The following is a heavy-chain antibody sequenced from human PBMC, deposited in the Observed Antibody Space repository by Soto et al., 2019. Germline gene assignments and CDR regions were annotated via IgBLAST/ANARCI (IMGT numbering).Heavy chain of an antibody. V-gene: IGHV3-48*01. CDR2: ISSSSSTI. D-gene: IGHD2-8*01. Sequence: GGALGLPCCAPWSPLSSDSMKRVRPAPGEGLEWVSYISSSSSTIYYADSVKGRFTISRDNAKNSLYLQMNSLRAEDTAVYYCARDPACTNGVCYTGDYWGQGTLVTVSS. J-gene: IGHJ4*02. CDR1: WSPLSSDS. CDR3: ARDPACTNGVCYTGDY.